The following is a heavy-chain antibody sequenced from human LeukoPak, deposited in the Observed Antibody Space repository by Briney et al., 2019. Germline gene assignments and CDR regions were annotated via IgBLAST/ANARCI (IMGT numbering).Heavy chain of an antibody. V-gene: IGHV4-59*01. CDR3: AREARDYYDSSAYYFDY. D-gene: IGHD3-22*01. Sequence: SETLSLTCTVSGGSISNYYWCWIRQPPGKGREWIGYIYYSGSTNSNPSLKSRVTISLDTSKNQFSLKLISMTAADTAVYYCAREARDYYDSSAYYFDYWGQGIVVTVSS. J-gene: IGHJ4*02. CDR1: GGSISNYY. CDR2: IYYSGST.